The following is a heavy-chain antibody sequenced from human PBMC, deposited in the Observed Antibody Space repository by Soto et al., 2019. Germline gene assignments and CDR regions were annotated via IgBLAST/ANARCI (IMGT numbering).Heavy chain of an antibody. CDR2: INHSGST. CDR3: ASLGPAARSYLMDV. V-gene: IGHV4-34*01. D-gene: IGHD2-2*01. J-gene: IGHJ6*02. Sequence: QVQLQQWGAGLLKPSETLSLTCAVYGGSFSGYYWSWIRQPPGKGLEWIGEINHSGSTNYNPSLKRRVTISVDTSKNQFSLKLSSVTAADTAVYYCASLGPAARSYLMDVWGQGTTVTVSS. CDR1: GGSFSGYY.